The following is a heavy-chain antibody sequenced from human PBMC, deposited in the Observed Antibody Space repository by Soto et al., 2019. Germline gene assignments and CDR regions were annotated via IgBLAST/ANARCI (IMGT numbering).Heavy chain of an antibody. V-gene: IGHV3-15*01. J-gene: IGHJ6*02. D-gene: IGHD3-3*01. CDR2: IKSRTDGGTT. CDR1: GFTFSNAW. Sequence: EVQLVESGGGLVKPGGSLRLSCAASGFTFSNAWMSWVRQAPGKGLEWVGRIKSRTDGGTTDYAAPVKGRFTISRDDSKNTLYLQMNSLKTEDTAVYYCTTEHAFTIFSGMDVWGQGTTVTVSS. CDR3: TTEHAFTIFSGMDV.